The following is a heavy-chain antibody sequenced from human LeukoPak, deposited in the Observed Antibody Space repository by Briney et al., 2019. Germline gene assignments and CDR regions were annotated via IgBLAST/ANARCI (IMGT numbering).Heavy chain of an antibody. CDR1: GYTLNDHF. V-gene: IGHV1-2*02. CDR2: IYPNNGRT. D-gene: IGHD5-12*01. J-gene: IGHJ5*01. CDR3: ARDIQANGYDSGWLDS. Sequence: ASVKVSCKASGYTLNDHFIHWVRQAPGQGLEWMGYIYPNNGRTTYAQNFRGRVTMTRDTSITTAYMELSWLAADDTAMYYCARDIQANGYDSGWLDSWGQGSLVTVSS.